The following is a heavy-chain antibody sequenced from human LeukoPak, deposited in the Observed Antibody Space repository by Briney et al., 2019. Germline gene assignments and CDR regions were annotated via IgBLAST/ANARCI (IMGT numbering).Heavy chain of an antibody. CDR1: GYTFTSYY. J-gene: IGHJ4*02. V-gene: IGHV1-46*01. Sequence: ASVKVSCKASGYTFTSYYMHWVRQAPGQGLEWMGIINPSGGSTSYAQKLQGRVTMSRDTSTSTVYMELNSLRFEDTAVYYCARSVGPRNHFGYWGQGTLVTVSS. CDR3: ARSVGPRNHFGY. CDR2: INPSGGST. D-gene: IGHD1-26*01.